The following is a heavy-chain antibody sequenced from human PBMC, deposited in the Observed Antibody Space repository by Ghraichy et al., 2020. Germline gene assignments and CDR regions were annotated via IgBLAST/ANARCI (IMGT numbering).Heavy chain of an antibody. CDR3: AREMGGEGWRDTFDY. CDR1: GFTFSSYS. Sequence: WGSLRLSCAASGFTFSSYSMNWVRQAPGKGLEWVSSISSSSSYIYYADSVKGRFTISRDNAKNSLYLQMNSLRAEDTAVYYCAREMGGEGWRDTFDYWGQGTLVTVSS. D-gene: IGHD3-16*01. V-gene: IGHV3-21*01. J-gene: IGHJ4*02. CDR2: ISSSSSYI.